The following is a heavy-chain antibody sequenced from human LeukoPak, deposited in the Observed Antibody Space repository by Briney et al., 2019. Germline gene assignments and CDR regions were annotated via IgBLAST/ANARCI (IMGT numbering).Heavy chain of an antibody. D-gene: IGHD3-22*01. Sequence: GGSLRLSCAASGFSFSSYWMHWVRQAPGKGLVWVSRIKTDGSSATYADSVKGRFTISRDNARNSLYLQMNSLRDEDTAVYYCARGVYYDSSGLIWGQGTLVTVSS. J-gene: IGHJ4*02. V-gene: IGHV3-74*01. CDR2: IKTDGSSA. CDR1: GFSFSSYW. CDR3: ARGVYYDSSGLI.